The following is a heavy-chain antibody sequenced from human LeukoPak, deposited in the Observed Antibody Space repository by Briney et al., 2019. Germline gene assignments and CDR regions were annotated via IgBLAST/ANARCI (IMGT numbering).Heavy chain of an antibody. CDR1: GGSFSDYS. Sequence: SETLSLTCAAYGGSFSDYSWTWIRQTPGKGLEWIGGMSRSGSSNYNPSLKSRVTISVDTSKNQFSLKLRSVTAADTAVYYCARGRQDVNMILVVMAGVSYYLDVWSKGTTVTVS. D-gene: IGHD3-22*01. J-gene: IGHJ6*03. CDR3: ARGRQDVNMILVVMAGVSYYLDV. CDR2: MSRSGSS. V-gene: IGHV4-34*01.